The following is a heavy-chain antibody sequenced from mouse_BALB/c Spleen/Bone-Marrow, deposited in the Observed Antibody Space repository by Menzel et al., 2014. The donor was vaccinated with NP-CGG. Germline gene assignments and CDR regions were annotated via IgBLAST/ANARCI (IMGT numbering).Heavy chain of an antibody. CDR1: GFTFSSYT. Sequence: EVKVVESGGGLVKPGGSLKLSCAASGFTFSSYTMSWVRQTPEKRLEWVATISSGGSYTYYPDSVKGRFTISRDNAKNTLFLQMSSLKSEDTAMDYFTRDPGRGRYFDVWGAGTTVTVSS. CDR3: TRDPGRGRYFDV. V-gene: IGHV5-6-4*01. CDR2: ISSGGSYT. D-gene: IGHD3-3*01. J-gene: IGHJ1*01.